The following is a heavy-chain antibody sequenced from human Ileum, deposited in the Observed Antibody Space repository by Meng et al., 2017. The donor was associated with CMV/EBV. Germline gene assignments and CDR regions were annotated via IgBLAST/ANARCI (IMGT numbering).Heavy chain of an antibody. J-gene: IGHJ4*02. Sequence: SCKTSRYTFSNVFLHWVRQAPGQGLQWMGWTNTGNGNTKYSQEFQDRVIITRDTSASTAYMEVSSLKSDDMAVYYCARGQTTGGLDYWGQGTLVTVSS. CDR2: TNTGNGNT. V-gene: IGHV1-3*02. D-gene: IGHD1-1*01. CDR3: ARGQTTGGLDY. CDR1: RYTFSNVF.